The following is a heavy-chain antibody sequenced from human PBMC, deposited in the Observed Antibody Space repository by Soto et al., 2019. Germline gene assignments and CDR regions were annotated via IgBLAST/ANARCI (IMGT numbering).Heavy chain of an antibody. Sequence: EVQLLQSGGGLVQPGGSLTLSCAASGFTFSDYTMSWVRQAPGAALESISAILVDYNTYYTDSVRGRFTISRDNSKNTLYLEMNSLRAEDTAVYYCARRTSGYFAYWGQGALVTVSS. CDR3: ARRTSGYFAY. D-gene: IGHD6-19*01. CDR2: ILVDYNT. CDR1: GFTFSDYT. J-gene: IGHJ4*02. V-gene: IGHV3-23*01.